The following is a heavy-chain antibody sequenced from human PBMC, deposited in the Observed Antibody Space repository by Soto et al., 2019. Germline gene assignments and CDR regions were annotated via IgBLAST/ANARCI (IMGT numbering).Heavy chain of an antibody. CDR3: ARDIMPLTNDWYFDL. CDR2: IFDSGST. Sequence: QVQLQESGPGLVKPSETLSLTCTVSGCSISGGVHSWRWIRQPPGKGLEWIGHIFDSGSTYYNPSLKSRLTISVDTSRNQCSLRLSSVTAADTAVYYCARDIMPLTNDWYFDLWGRGTLVTVSS. V-gene: IGHV4-30-4*01. J-gene: IGHJ2*01. D-gene: IGHD2-8*01. CDR1: GCSISGGVHS.